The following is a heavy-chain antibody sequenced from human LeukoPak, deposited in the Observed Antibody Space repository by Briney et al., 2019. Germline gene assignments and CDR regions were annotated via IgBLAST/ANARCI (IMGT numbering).Heavy chain of an antibody. V-gene: IGHV4-59*12. CDR1: GGSISSYY. Sequence: PSETLSLTCTVSGGSISSYYWSWIRQPPGKGLEWIGYIYYSGSTNYNPSLKSRVTISVDTSKNQFSLKLSSVTAADTAVYYCARDNIFYDSSGYDAFDIWGQGTMVTVSS. J-gene: IGHJ3*02. D-gene: IGHD3-22*01. CDR3: ARDNIFYDSSGYDAFDI. CDR2: IYYSGST.